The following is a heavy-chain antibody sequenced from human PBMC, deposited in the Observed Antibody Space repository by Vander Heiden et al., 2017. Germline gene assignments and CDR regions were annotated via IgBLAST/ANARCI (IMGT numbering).Heavy chain of an antibody. CDR2: ITPFNGNT. Sequence: QMQLVQSGAEVKKTGSSVKVSCKASGYTFTYRYLHWVRQAPGQALEWMGWITPFNGNTNYAQKFQDRVTITRDRSMSTAYMELRSLRSEDTAMYYCADSSGYYSYFDYWGQGTMVTVSS. CDR1: GYTFTYRY. J-gene: IGHJ4*02. D-gene: IGHD3-22*01. V-gene: IGHV1-45*02. CDR3: ADSSGYYSYFDY.